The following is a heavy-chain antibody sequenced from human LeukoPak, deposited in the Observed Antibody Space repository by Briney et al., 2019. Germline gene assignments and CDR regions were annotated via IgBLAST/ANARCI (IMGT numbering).Heavy chain of an antibody. J-gene: IGHJ4*02. D-gene: IGHD3-16*01. V-gene: IGHV3-48*01. CDR2: ISSSSTI. CDR3: ARGALRLGELYYFDY. CDR1: GFTFNSHS. Sequence: GGSLRLSCAASGFTFNSHSMNWVRQAPGKGLEWVSYISSSSTIYYADSVKGRFTISRDNTKNSLYLQMNSLRSDDAAVYYCARGALRLGELYYFDYWGQGTLVTVSS.